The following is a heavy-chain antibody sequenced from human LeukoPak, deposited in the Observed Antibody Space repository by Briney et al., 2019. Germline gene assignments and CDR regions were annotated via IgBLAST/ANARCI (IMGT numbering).Heavy chain of an antibody. CDR1: GGSISSSSYY. Sequence: SETLSLTCTVSGGSISSSSYYWGWIRQPPGKGLEWIGSIYYSGSTYYNPSLKSRVTISVDTSKNQFSLKLSSVTAADTAVYYCARVFGEAGSYYYYYMDVWGKGTTVTVSS. V-gene: IGHV4-39*07. D-gene: IGHD3-10*02. J-gene: IGHJ6*03. CDR3: ARVFGEAGSYYYYYMDV. CDR2: IYYSGST.